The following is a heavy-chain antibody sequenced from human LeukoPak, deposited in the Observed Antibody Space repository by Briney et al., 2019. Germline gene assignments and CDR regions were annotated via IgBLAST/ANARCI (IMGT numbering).Heavy chain of an antibody. CDR3: ARLVVDSSGWETIDC. V-gene: IGHV4-39*01. Sequence: SETLSLTCAVSGDSISSSSYSWGWIRQPPGKGLEWIGSIYYSGSTYYNVSLKSRVTTSIDTSKNQFSLKLSSVTTTDTAVYYCARLVVDSSGWETIDCWGQGTLVTVSS. J-gene: IGHJ4*02. CDR1: GDSISSSSYS. CDR2: IYYSGST. D-gene: IGHD6-19*01.